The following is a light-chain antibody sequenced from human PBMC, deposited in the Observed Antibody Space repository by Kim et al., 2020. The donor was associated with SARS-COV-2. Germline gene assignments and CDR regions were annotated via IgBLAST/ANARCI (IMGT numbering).Light chain of an antibody. CDR2: VNSDGSH. CDR3: QTWGTGIWV. CDR1: SGYSNNA. Sequence: QPALTQSPSASASLGASVKLTCTLSSGYSNNAISWHQQQPGKGPRHLMKVNSDGSHSKGDGIPDRFSGSSSGAERYLTVSSLQSEDEADYYCQTWGTGIWVFGGGTRLTVL. V-gene: IGLV4-69*01. J-gene: IGLJ3*02.